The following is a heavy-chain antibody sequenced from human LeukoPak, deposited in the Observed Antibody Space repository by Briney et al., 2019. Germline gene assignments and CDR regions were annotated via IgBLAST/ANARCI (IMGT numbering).Heavy chain of an antibody. Sequence: PGGSLRLSCAASGFTFSSYAMSWVRQAPGKGLELVSAISGSGGSTYYADPVKGRFIISRDNSKNTLYLQMNSLRAEDTAVYYCAIEHIVVVTAINDDAFDIWGQGTMVTVSS. CDR2: ISGSGGST. J-gene: IGHJ3*02. D-gene: IGHD2-21*02. CDR1: GFTFSSYA. V-gene: IGHV3-23*01. CDR3: AIEHIVVVTAINDDAFDI.